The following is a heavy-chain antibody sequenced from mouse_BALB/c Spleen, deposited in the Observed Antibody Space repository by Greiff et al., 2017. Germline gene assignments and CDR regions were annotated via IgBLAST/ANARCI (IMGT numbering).Heavy chain of an antibody. CDR3: AREGIYYGYDGYYFDY. CDR1: GFTFSSFG. V-gene: IGHV5-17*02. CDR2: ISSGSSTI. J-gene: IGHJ2*01. D-gene: IGHD2-2*01. Sequence: EVKLVESGGGLVQPGGSRKLSCAASGFTFSSFGMHWVRQAPEKGLEWVAYISSGSSTIYYADTVKGRFTISRDNPKNTLFLQMTSLRSEDTAMYYCAREGIYYGYDGYYFDYWGQGTTLTVSS.